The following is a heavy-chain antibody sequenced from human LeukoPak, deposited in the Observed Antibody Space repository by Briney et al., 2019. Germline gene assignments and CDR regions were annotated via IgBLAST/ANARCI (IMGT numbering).Heavy chain of an antibody. D-gene: IGHD5-24*01. CDR2: IIPIFGTA. Sequence: ASVKVSCKASGGTFSSYAISWVRQAPGQGLEWMGGIIPIFGTANYAQKFRGRVTITADESTSTAYMELSSLRSEDTAVYYCARAVVEMATISYFDYWGQGTLVTVSS. CDR1: GGTFSSYA. J-gene: IGHJ4*02. V-gene: IGHV1-69*13. CDR3: ARAVVEMATISYFDY.